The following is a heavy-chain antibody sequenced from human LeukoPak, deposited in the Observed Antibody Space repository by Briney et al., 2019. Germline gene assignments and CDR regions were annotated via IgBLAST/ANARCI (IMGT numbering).Heavy chain of an antibody. Sequence: ASVKVSCKASGGTFSSYAISWVRQAPGQGLEWMGGIIPISGTANYAQKFQGRVTITADESTSTAYMELSSLRSDDTAVYYCAREGRYSTFHDYWGQGTLVTVSS. CDR1: GGTFSSYA. CDR2: IIPISGTA. V-gene: IGHV1-69*13. D-gene: IGHD6-13*01. J-gene: IGHJ4*02. CDR3: AREGRYSTFHDY.